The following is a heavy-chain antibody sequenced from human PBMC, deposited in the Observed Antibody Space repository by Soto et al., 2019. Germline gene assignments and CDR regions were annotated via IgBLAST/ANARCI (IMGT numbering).Heavy chain of an antibody. Sequence: ETLSLTCNVSGGSISNYYWTWVRQSPEKGLEWIGYMYYNGNINYNPSLKSRVTISIDTSKNQFSLTLKSVTAADTAVYYCASGGNWFDPWGQGVLVTVSS. J-gene: IGHJ5*02. CDR3: ASGGNWFDP. CDR1: GGSISNYY. D-gene: IGHD3-16*01. V-gene: IGHV4-59*01. CDR2: MYYNGNI.